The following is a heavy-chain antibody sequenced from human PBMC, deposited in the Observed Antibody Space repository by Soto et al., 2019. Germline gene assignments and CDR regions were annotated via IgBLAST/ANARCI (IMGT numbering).Heavy chain of an antibody. Sequence: GESLKISCKGSGYSFTSYWIGWVRQMPGKGLEWMGIIYPGDSDTRYSPSFQGQVTISADKSISTAYLQWSSLKASDTAMYYCARLDKQHWGYSSSNIDYWGQGTLVTVSS. CDR3: ARLDKQHWGYSSSNIDY. D-gene: IGHD6-13*01. CDR2: IYPGDSDT. V-gene: IGHV5-51*01. CDR1: GYSFTSYW. J-gene: IGHJ4*02.